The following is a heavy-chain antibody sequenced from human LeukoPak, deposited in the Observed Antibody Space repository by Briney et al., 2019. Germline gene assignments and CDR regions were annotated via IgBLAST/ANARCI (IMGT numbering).Heavy chain of an antibody. CDR3: ARGWNSDYFDY. D-gene: IGHD1-7*01. Sequence: GSLSLSCAASGFTFSSYSMNWVRQAPGKGLEWVSSISSSSSYIYYADSVKGRFTISRDNAKNSLYLQMNSLRAEDTAVYYCARGWNSDYFDYWGQGTQVTVSS. CDR2: ISSSSSYI. J-gene: IGHJ4*02. V-gene: IGHV3-21*01. CDR1: GFTFSSYS.